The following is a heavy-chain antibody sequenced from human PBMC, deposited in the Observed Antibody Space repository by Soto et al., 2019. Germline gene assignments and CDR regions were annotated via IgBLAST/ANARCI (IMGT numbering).Heavy chain of an antibody. CDR2: VNPYDHRT. V-gene: IGHV1-46*03. D-gene: IGHD3-16*02. J-gene: IGHJ4*02. CDR1: GYTFINYY. CDR3: ARAARGIVGPLEY. Sequence: QVQLVHSGAEVKKPGASEKVSCKASGYTFINYYMHWVRQAPGQGLEWMGLVNPYDHRTRYAHNFQGRVTMTSETSTPTILMELTSLRSEDTALYYCARAARGIVGPLEYWGPGSLVTVSS.